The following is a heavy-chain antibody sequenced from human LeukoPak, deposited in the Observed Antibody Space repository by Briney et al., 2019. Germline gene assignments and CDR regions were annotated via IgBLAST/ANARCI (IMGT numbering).Heavy chain of an antibody. CDR2: INHSGST. V-gene: IGHV4-34*01. CDR3: ARVGPITIFGVVITPTHYYGMDV. J-gene: IGHJ6*02. CDR1: GGSFSGYY. D-gene: IGHD3-3*01. Sequence: SETLSLTCAVYGGSFSGYYWSWIRQPPGKGLEWIGKINHSGSTNYNPSLKSRVTISVDTSKNQFSLKLSSVTAADTAVYYCARVGPITIFGVVITPTHYYGMDVWGQGTTVTVSS.